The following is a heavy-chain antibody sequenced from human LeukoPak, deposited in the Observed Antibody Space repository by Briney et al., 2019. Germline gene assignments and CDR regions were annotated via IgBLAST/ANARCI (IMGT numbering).Heavy chain of an antibody. J-gene: IGHJ4*02. CDR1: GDSISNSY. Sequence: SETLSLTCTVSGDSISNSYWSWLRQPPGKGLEWIAYIYYTGNTKYNPSLKSRVTISVDTSKNQFSLKLSSVTAADTAVYYCARDSGSSPTFDYWGQGTLVTVSS. D-gene: IGHD1-26*01. V-gene: IGHV4-59*01. CDR3: ARDSGSSPTFDY. CDR2: IYYTGNT.